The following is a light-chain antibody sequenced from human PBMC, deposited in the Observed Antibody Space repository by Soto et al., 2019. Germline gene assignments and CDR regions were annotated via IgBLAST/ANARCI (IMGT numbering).Light chain of an antibody. V-gene: IGKV1-5*01. Sequence: DIQMTQSPSTLSASVGDRVTITCRASQSLSSRLAWYQQKPGKAPNLLIYDASSLESGVPSRFSGSGSGTEFTLTISGLQPDDFATYYCQQYNTFALTFGGGTKVEIK. J-gene: IGKJ4*01. CDR1: QSLSSR. CDR3: QQYNTFALT. CDR2: DAS.